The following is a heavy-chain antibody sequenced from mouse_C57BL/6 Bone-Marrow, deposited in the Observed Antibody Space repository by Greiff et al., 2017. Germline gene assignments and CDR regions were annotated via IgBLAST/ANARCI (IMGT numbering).Heavy chain of an antibody. D-gene: IGHD2-12*01. J-gene: IGHJ3*01. CDR2: IYPRSGNT. V-gene: IGHV1-81*01. Sequence: QVQLKESGAELARPGASVKLSCKASGYTFTSYGISWVKQRTGQGLEWIGEIYPRSGNTYYNEKFKGKATLTADKSSSTAYMELRSLTSEDSAVYLCARRRALLLPCFAYWGQGTLVTVSA. CDR1: GYTFTSYG. CDR3: ARRRALLLPCFAY.